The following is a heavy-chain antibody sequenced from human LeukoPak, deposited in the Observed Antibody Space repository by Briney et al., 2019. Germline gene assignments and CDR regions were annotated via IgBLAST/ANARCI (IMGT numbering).Heavy chain of an antibody. Sequence: GGSLRLSCAASGFTVSSNYMSWVRQAPGKGLEWVSVIYSGGSTYYADSVKGRFTISRDNSKNTLYLQMNSLRAEDTAVYYCAKGSAMAYYFDYWGQGTLVTVSS. J-gene: IGHJ4*02. CDR1: GFTVSSNY. CDR3: AKGSAMAYYFDY. D-gene: IGHD5-18*01. CDR2: IYSGGST. V-gene: IGHV3-53*01.